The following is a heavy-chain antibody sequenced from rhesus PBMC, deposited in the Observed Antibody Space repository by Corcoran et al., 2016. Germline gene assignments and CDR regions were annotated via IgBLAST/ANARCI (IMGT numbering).Heavy chain of an antibody. CDR1: GFTFSSYG. CDR2: MNSGGGST. Sequence: EVQLVETGGGLVQPGGSLKLSCAASGFTFSSYGMSWVRQAPGKGLEWFSAMNSGGGSTYYADSVKGRFTISRDNSKNTLSLQMNILRAEDTAVYYCAKYRFDYWGQGVLVTVSS. J-gene: IGHJ4*01. V-gene: IGHV3S5*01. CDR3: AKYRFDY. D-gene: IGHD1-1*01.